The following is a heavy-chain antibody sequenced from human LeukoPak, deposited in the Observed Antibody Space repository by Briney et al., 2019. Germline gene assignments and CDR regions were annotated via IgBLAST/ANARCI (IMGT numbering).Heavy chain of an antibody. CDR1: GFTFSNYA. V-gene: IGHV3-64D*06. CDR2: ISSNGGNT. J-gene: IGHJ2*01. Sequence: RSGGSLRLSCTASGFTFSNYAMHWVRQAPGKGLEYVSAISSNGGNTYYADSVKGRFTISRDNSKNTLYLQMSSLRAEDTAVYYCVKAPDASLRYWYFDLWGRGTLVTVSS. CDR3: VKAPDASLRYWYFDL.